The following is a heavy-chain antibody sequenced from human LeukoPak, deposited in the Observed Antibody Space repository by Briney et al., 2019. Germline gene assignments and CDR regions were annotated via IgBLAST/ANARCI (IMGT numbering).Heavy chain of an antibody. J-gene: IGHJ3*02. CDR2: IYYSGST. V-gene: IGHV4-59*01. D-gene: IGHD5-12*01. CDR1: GGSISSYY. CDR3: ARAQARNAFDI. Sequence: PSETLSLTCTVSGGSISSYYWSWIRQPPGKGLEWIGYIYYSGSTNYNPSLKSRVTISVDTSTNQFSLKLSSVTAADTAVYYCARAQARNAFDIWGQGTMVTVSS.